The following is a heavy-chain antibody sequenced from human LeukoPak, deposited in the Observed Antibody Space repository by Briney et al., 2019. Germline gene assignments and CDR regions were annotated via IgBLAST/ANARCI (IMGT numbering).Heavy chain of an antibody. J-gene: IGHJ4*02. D-gene: IGHD2-15*01. Sequence: PSETLSLTCAVYGGSFSGYYWSWIRQPPGKGLEWIGEINHSGSTNYNPSLKSRVTISVDTSKNQFSLKLSSVTAADTAVYYCARVRGRGPYWGQGTLVTVSS. CDR1: GGSFSGYY. CDR3: ARVRGRGPY. CDR2: INHSGST. V-gene: IGHV4-34*01.